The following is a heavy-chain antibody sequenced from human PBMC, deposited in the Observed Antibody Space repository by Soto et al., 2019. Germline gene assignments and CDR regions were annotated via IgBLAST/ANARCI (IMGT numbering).Heavy chain of an antibody. CDR1: GFTFSSYS. V-gene: IGHV3-48*02. CDR2: ISSSSSTI. CDR3: ARDNHDSSGYYYQYYFDY. Sequence: GGSLRLSCAASGFTFSSYSMNWVRQAPGKGLEWVSYISSSSSTIYYADSVKGRFTISRDNAKNPLYLQMNSLRDEDTAVYYCARDNHDSSGYYYQYYFDYWGQGTLVTVSS. D-gene: IGHD3-22*01. J-gene: IGHJ4*02.